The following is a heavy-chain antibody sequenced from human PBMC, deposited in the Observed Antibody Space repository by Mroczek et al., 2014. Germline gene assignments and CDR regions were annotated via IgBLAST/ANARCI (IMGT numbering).Heavy chain of an antibody. Sequence: QVQLQQVGGRRGPAWEVPEIPCAASGFTFSSYAMHWVRQAPGKGLEWVAVISYDGSNKYYADSVKGRFTISRDNSKNTLYLQMNSLRAEDTAVYYCARDLGLRLGRNYYYYGMDVWGQGTTVTVSS. J-gene: IGHJ6*02. D-gene: IGHD3-16*01. V-gene: IGHV3-30-3*01. CDR1: GFTFSSYA. CDR2: ISYDGSNK. CDR3: ARDLGLRLGRNYYYYGMDV.